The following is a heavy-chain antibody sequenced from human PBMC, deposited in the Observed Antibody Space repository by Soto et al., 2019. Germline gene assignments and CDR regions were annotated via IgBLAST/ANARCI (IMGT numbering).Heavy chain of an antibody. CDR3: ARGPTTVTTIGVGRYYFDY. Sequence: SETLSLTCAVYGGSISGYSWSWIRQPPGKGLEWIGEINHSGSTNYNPSLKSRVTISVDTSKNQFSLKLSSVTAADTAVYYCARGPTTVTTIGVGRYYFDYWGQGTLVTVSS. J-gene: IGHJ4*02. V-gene: IGHV4-34*01. D-gene: IGHD4-4*01. CDR2: INHSGST. CDR1: GGSISGYS.